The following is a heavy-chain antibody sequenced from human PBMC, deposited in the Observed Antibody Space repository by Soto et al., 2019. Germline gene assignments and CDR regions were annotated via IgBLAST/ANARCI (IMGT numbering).Heavy chain of an antibody. V-gene: IGHV3-9*01. CDR1: GFTFDDYA. J-gene: IGHJ3*02. D-gene: IGHD3-10*01. CDR3: AKDLELLTMENAFDI. Sequence: EVQLVESGGGLVQPGRSLRLSCAASGFTFDDYAMHWVRQAPGKGLEWVSGISWNSGSIGYADSVKGRFTISRDNAKNSLYQQMNSLRAEDTALYYCAKDLELLTMENAFDIWGQGTMVTVSS. CDR2: ISWNSGSI.